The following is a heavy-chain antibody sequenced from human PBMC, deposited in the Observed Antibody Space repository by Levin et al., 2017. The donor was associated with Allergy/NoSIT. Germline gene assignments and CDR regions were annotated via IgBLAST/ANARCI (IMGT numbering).Heavy chain of an antibody. CDR3: AKGTYSSSWGIKYYFDY. CDR2: ISGSGGRT. Sequence: GGSLRLSCAASGFTVSSYAMSWVRQAPGKGLEWVSAISGSGGRTYYADSVKGRFTISRNNSKNTLYLQMNSLRAEDTAVYYCAKGTYSSSWGIKYYFDYWGQGTLVTVSS. CDR1: GFTVSSYA. J-gene: IGHJ4*02. V-gene: IGHV3-23*01. D-gene: IGHD6-13*01.